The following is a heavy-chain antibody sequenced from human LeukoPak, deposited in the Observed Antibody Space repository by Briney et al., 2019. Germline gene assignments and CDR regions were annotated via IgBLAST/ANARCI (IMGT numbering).Heavy chain of an antibody. CDR1: GFTFSNYW. CDR2: INSDGSST. Sequence: GGSLRLSCAASGFTFSNYWIHWVRQAPGKGLVWVSRINSDGSSTSYADSVKGRFTISRDNSKNTLYLQMNSLRVEDTAVYYCARAWKSGYGGYYFDYWGQGTLVTVSS. V-gene: IGHV3-74*01. D-gene: IGHD3-9*01. J-gene: IGHJ4*02. CDR3: ARAWKSGYGGYYFDY.